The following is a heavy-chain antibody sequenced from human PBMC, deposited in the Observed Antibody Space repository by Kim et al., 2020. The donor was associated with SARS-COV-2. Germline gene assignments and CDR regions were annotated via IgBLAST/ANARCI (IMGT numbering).Heavy chain of an antibody. J-gene: IGHJ1*01. CDR3: ASLSGSYYSEYFQH. D-gene: IGHD1-26*01. V-gene: IGHV1-46*01. Sequence: AQKFQGRVTMTRDTSTSTVYMERSSLRSEDTAVYYCASLSGSYYSEYFQHWGQGTLVTVSS.